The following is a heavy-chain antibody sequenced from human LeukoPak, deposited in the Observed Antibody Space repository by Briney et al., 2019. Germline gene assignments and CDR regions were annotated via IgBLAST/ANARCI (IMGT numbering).Heavy chain of an antibody. CDR1: GGSFSGYY. J-gene: IGHJ2*01. V-gene: IGHV4-34*01. CDR2: INHSGST. CDR3: ARGQANWGRDPYWYFDL. D-gene: IGHD7-27*01. Sequence: PSETLSLTCAVYGGSFSGYYWSWIRQPPGKGLEWIGEINHSGSTNYNPSLKSRVTISVDTSKNQFSLKLTSVTAADTAVYYCARGQANWGRDPYWYFDLWGRGTLVTVSS.